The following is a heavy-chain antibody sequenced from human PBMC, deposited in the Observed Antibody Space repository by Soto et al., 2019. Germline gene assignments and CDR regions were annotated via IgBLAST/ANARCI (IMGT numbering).Heavy chain of an antibody. CDR2: ISYDGSNK. V-gene: IGHV3-30*03. D-gene: IGHD2-2*01. J-gene: IGHJ6*02. CDR1: GFTFSSYG. Sequence: QVQLVESGGGVVQPGRSLRLSCAASGFTFSSYGMHWVRQAPGKGLEWVAVISYDGSNKYYADSVKGRFTISRDNSKNTLYLQMNSLRAEDTAVYYCAGWYQLLDIPYGMDVWGQGTTVTVSS. CDR3: AGWYQLLDIPYGMDV.